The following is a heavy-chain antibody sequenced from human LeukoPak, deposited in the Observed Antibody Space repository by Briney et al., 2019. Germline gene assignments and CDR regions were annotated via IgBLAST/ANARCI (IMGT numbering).Heavy chain of an antibody. CDR2: IYYSGST. CDR1: GGSISSSSYY. J-gene: IGHJ4*02. Sequence: SETLSLTCTVSGGSISSSSYYWGWIRQPPGKGLEWIGSIYYSGSTYCNPSLKSRVTISVDTSKNQFSLKLSSVTAADTAVYYCARGGTMIVVAYFDYWGQGTLVIVSS. CDR3: ARGGTMIVVAYFDY. V-gene: IGHV4-39*07. D-gene: IGHD3-22*01.